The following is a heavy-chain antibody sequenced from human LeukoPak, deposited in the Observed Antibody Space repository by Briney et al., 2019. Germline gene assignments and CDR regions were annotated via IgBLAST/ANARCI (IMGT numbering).Heavy chain of an antibody. D-gene: IGHD6-19*01. CDR1: GFTVSSNY. Sequence: GGSLRLSCAASGFTVSSNYMSWVRQAPGKGLEWVAFIRYDGSNKYYADSVKDRFTISRDNSKNTLYLQMNSLRAEDTAVYYCAKVPGSRLYYYYYYMDVWGKGTTVTVSS. J-gene: IGHJ6*03. V-gene: IGHV3-30*02. CDR2: IRYDGSNK. CDR3: AKVPGSRLYYYYYYMDV.